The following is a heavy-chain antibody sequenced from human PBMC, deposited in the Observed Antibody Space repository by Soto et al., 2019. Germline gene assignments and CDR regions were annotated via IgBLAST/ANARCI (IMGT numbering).Heavy chain of an antibody. J-gene: IGHJ2*01. V-gene: IGHV3-30-3*01. Sequence: QVQLVESGGGVVQPGRSLRLSCAASGFTFSSYAMHWVRQAPGKGLEWVAVISYDGSNKYYADSVKGRFTISRDNSKHTLYLQMNSLRAEDTAVYYCARDREVGATGLGYFDLWGRGTLVTVSS. CDR1: GFTFSSYA. D-gene: IGHD1-26*01. CDR3: ARDREVGATGLGYFDL. CDR2: ISYDGSNK.